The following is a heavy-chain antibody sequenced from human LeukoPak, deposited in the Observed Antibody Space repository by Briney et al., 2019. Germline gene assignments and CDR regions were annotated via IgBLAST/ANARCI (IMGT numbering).Heavy chain of an antibody. CDR1: GGSISSGGYY. CDR3: ARATVAAPLLGNWFDP. V-gene: IGHV4-31*03. Sequence: SQTLSLTCTVSGGSISSGGYYWSWIRQHPGKGLEWIGYIYYSVSTYYNPSLKSRVTISVDTSKNQFSLTLSSVTAADTAVYYCARATVAAPLLGNWFDPWGQGTLVTVSS. D-gene: IGHD6-19*01. CDR2: IYYSVST. J-gene: IGHJ5*02.